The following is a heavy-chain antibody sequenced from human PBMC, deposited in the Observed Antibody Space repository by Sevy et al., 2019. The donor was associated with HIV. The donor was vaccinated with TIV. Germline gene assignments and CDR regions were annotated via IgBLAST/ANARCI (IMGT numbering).Heavy chain of an antibody. J-gene: IGHJ6*03. CDR3: TRAVVAAIYYYYYMDV. CDR1: GFTFRDAW. CDR2: IKSKTDGETT. V-gene: IGHV3-15*01. Sequence: GGSLRLSCAASGFTFRDAWMTWVRQAPGKGLEWVGRIKSKTDGETTDYATPVKGRFTISRDDSKNTLYLQMNSLRAEDTAVYYCTRAVVAAIYYYYYMDVWGKGTTVTVSS. D-gene: IGHD2-15*01.